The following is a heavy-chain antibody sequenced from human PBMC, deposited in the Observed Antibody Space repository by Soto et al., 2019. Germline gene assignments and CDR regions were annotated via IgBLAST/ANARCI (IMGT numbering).Heavy chain of an antibody. CDR2: ISYDGSNK. D-gene: IGHD6-13*01. J-gene: IGHJ6*02. CDR3: AKDLKGSPSHYYYYYGMDV. V-gene: IGHV3-30*18. CDR1: GFTFSSYG. Sequence: QVQLVESGGGVVQPGRSLRLSCAASGFTFSSYGMHWVRQAPGKGLEWVAVISYDGSNKYYADSVKGRFTISRDNSKNTLYLQMTSLRAEDTAVYYCAKDLKGSPSHYYYYYGMDVWGQGTTVTVSS.